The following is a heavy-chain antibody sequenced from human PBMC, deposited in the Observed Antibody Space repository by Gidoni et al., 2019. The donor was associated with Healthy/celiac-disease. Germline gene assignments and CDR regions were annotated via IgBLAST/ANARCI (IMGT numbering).Heavy chain of an antibody. J-gene: IGHJ4*02. Sequence: EVQLVESGGGLVQPGGSLGLPCAASGFTFSRYWMSWFRQAPGKGLEWVANIKQDGSEKYYVDSVKGRFTISRDNAKNSLYLQMNSLRAEDTAVYYCARNPVYYYDSSGYYHDRGGGDDYWGQGTLVTVSS. D-gene: IGHD3-22*01. CDR2: IKQDGSEK. CDR3: ARNPVYYYDSSGYYHDRGGGDDY. CDR1: GFTFSRYW. V-gene: IGHV3-7*01.